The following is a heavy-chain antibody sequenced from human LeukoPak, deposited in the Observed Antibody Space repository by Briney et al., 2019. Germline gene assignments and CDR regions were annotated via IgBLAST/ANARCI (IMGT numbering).Heavy chain of an antibody. CDR3: ARDLSGNSYRLGY. Sequence: GKPLKISCAASGFTLRSYWMHWVRQAPGKGLLWVALSKSDGSSATYADSVKGRITISRDNAKNTVYLQMNSLRAEDTAVYYCARDLSGNSYRLGYWGQGTLVTVS. V-gene: IGHV3-74*03. CDR2: SKSDGSSA. J-gene: IGHJ4*02. CDR1: GFTLRSYW. D-gene: IGHD5-18*01.